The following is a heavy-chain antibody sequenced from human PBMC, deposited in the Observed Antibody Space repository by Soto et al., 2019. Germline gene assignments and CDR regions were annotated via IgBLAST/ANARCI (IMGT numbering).Heavy chain of an antibody. CDR1: GYTFTNYG. CDR3: ARSGTVSIVVVIWDFDY. V-gene: IGHV1-18*01. J-gene: IGHJ4*02. D-gene: IGHD3-22*01. Sequence: ASVKVSCKTSGYTFTNYGITWVRQAPGQGLEWMGWISGYNGNTKYAQKLQGRVTMTTDTSTSTAYMELRSLRSDDTAVYYCARSGTVSIVVVIWDFDYWGQGTLVT. CDR2: ISGYNGNT.